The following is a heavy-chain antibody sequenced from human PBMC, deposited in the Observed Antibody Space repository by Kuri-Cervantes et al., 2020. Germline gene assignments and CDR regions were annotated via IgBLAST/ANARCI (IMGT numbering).Heavy chain of an antibody. D-gene: IGHD3-3*01. CDR2: INHSGST. CDR3: ARVRRPRVLRPYYMDV. J-gene: IGHJ6*03. CDR1: DGSFSGYY. V-gene: IGHV4-34*01. Sequence: ESLKISCAVYDGSFSGYYWSWIRQPPGKGLEWIGEINHSGSTNYNPSLKSRVTISVDTSKNQFSLKLSSVTAADTAVYYCARVRRPRVLRPYYMDVWGKGTTVTVSS.